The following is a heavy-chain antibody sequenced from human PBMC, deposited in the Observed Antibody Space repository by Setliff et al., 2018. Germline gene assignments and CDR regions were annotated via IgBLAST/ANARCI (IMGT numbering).Heavy chain of an antibody. CDR2: IYYSGTT. CDR3: ARVRWDRESFDI. V-gene: IGHV4-31*03. J-gene: IGHJ3*02. D-gene: IGHD1-26*01. Sequence: KASETLSLTCTVSGGSFSSGGYYWNWIRQHPGKGLEWIGYIYYSGTTYSNPTLKSRVTISVDTSKSQFSLNLTSVTAADTAIYYCARVRWDRESFDIWGQGTMVTVSS. CDR1: GGSFSSGGYY.